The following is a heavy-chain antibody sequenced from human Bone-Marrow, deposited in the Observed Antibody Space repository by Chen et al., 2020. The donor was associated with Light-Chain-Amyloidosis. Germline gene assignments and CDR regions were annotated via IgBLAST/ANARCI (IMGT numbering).Heavy chain of an antibody. CDR3: ARGDYYGYLDAFDI. J-gene: IGHJ3*02. Sequence: EVQLVESGGGLVQPGGSLRLSFAASGFPFSTYWMSWVRQPPGKGLEWVANIKQDGSEIHYVDSVKGRFTVSRDNAKNSLYLQMNTLRADDTAVYYCARGDYYGYLDAFDIWGQGTMVTVSS. CDR1: GFPFSTYW. D-gene: IGHD3-10*01. V-gene: IGHV3-7*01. CDR2: IKQDGSEI.